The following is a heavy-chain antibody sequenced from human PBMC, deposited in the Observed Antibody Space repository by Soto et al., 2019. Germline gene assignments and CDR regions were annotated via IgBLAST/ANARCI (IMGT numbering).Heavy chain of an antibody. D-gene: IGHD4-17*01. CDR3: ASEGHVAYGDYDYDYGMDV. CDR1: GGTFSSYA. Sequence: QVQLVQSGAEVKKPGSSVKVSCKASGGTFSSYAISWVRQAPGQGLEWMGGIIPIFGTANYAQKFQGRVTITADESTSTAYMELRSLRSEDTAVYYCASEGHVAYGDYDYDYGMDVWGQGSTVTVSS. V-gene: IGHV1-69*12. CDR2: IIPIFGTA. J-gene: IGHJ6*01.